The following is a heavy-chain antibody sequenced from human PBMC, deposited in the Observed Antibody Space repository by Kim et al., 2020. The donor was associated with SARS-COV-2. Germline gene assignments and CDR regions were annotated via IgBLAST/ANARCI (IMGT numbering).Heavy chain of an antibody. V-gene: IGHV1-69*04. CDR1: GGTFSSYA. Sequence: SVKVSCKASGGTFSSYAISWVRQAPGQGLEWMGRIIPILGIANYAQKFQGRVTITADKSTSTAYMELSSLRSEDTAVYYCAREFSDYGGNPDPPYYWGQ. CDR3: AREFSDYGGNPDPPYY. J-gene: IGHJ4*02. D-gene: IGHD4-17*01. CDR2: IIPILGIA.